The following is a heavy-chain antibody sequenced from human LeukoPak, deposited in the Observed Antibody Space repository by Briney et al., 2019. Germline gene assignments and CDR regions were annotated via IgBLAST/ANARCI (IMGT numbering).Heavy chain of an antibody. D-gene: IGHD1-26*01. CDR3: AKDRRSLVGPTNFDY. V-gene: IGHV3-23*01. Sequence: TGGSLRFSCAASGFTFSSYAMSWVRQAPGKGLEWVSAISGSGGSTYYADSVKGRFTISRDNSKNTLYLQMNSLRAEDTAVYYCAKDRRSLVGPTNFDYWGQGTPVTVSS. J-gene: IGHJ4*02. CDR1: GFTFSSYA. CDR2: ISGSGGST.